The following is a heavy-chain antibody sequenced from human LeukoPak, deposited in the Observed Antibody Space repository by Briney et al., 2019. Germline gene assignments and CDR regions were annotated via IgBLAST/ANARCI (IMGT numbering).Heavy chain of an antibody. J-gene: IGHJ4*02. CDR1: GGSISSFY. V-gene: IGHV4-4*07. CDR2: IYTSGST. Sequence: SETLSLTCTVSGGSISSFYWSWIRQAAGKGLEWIGRIYTSGSTNYNPSLKSRITMSVDTSKNQFSLKLRSVAAADTGVYYCGGGSGSYPPLDYWGQGALVTVSS. CDR3: GGGSGSYPPLDY. D-gene: IGHD3-10*01.